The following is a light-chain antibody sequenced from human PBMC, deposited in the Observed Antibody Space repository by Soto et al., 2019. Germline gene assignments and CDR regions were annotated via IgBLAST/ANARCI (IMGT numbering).Light chain of an antibody. Sequence: EIVMTQSPATLPVSPGERATLSCRASQSVSSDLAWYQQKPGQPPRLLIYRTSIRATGIPARFSGSGSGTEFTLTISSMKSEDFAVYYCQQYYNWLTFGGGTKVEIK. J-gene: IGKJ4*01. CDR3: QQYYNWLT. V-gene: IGKV3-15*01. CDR2: RTS. CDR1: QSVSSD.